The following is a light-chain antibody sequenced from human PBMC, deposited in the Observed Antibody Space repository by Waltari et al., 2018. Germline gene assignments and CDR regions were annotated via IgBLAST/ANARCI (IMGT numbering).Light chain of an antibody. CDR1: SRYVGGYNY. CDR2: DVS. J-gene: IGLJ3*02. V-gene: IGLV2-14*03. CDR3: SSYTSSSTLWV. Sequence: QSALTQPASVSGSPGQSVTIPCTGTSRYVGGYNYVSWYQKHPGKAPNLMIYDVSNRPSGVSNRVSGSKSGNTASLTISGLQAEDEADYYCSSYTSSSTLWVFGGGTKLTVL.